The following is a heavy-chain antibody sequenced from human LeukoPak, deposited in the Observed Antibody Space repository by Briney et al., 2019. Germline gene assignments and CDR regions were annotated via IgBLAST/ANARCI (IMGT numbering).Heavy chain of an antibody. CDR2: ISYDGSNK. V-gene: IGHV3-30-3*01. CDR1: GFTFSSYA. D-gene: IGHD3-10*01. J-gene: IGHJ5*02. Sequence: SGGSLRLSCAASGFTFSSYAMHWVRQAPGKGLEWVAVISYDGSNKYYADSVKGRFTISRDNSKNTLYLQMNSLRAEDTAVYYCARDAGRASNWFDPWGQGTLVTVSS. CDR3: ARDAGRASNWFDP.